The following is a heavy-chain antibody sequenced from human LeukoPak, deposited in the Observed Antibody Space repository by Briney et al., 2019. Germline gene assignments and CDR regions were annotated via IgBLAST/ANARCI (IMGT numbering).Heavy chain of an antibody. J-gene: IGHJ3*02. V-gene: IGHV4-39*01. Sequence: SETLSLTCTVSGGSISSSSYYWGWIRQPPGKGLEWIGSIYYSGSTYYNPSLKSRVTISVDTSKNQFSLKLSSVTAADTAVYYCARRGIVVVYAFDIWGQGTMATVSS. CDR1: GGSISSSSYY. CDR3: ARRGIVVVYAFDI. D-gene: IGHD2-21*01. CDR2: IYYSGST.